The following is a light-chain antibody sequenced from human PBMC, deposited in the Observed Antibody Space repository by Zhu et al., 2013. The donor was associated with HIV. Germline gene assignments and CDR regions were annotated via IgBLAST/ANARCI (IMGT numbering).Light chain of an antibody. CDR1: QSVSSY. V-gene: IGKV3-11*01. J-gene: IGKJ3*01. CDR3: QQYNNWPPGVT. CDR2: DAS. Sequence: ETMLTQSPATLSLSPGERATLSCRASQSVSSYLAWYQQKPGQAPRLLISDASNRATGIPARFSGSGSGTDFTLTISSLEPEDFAVYYCQQYNNWPPGVTFGPGTKVDIK.